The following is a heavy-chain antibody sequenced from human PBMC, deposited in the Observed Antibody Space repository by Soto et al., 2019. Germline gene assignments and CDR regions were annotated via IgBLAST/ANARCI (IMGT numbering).Heavy chain of an antibody. V-gene: IGHV6-1*01. D-gene: IGHD3-10*01. CDR1: GDSVSSNSAA. CDR2: TYYRSKWYN. Sequence: SQTLSLTCAISGDSVSSNSAAWNWIRQSPSRGLEWLGRTYYRSKWYNDYAVSVKSRITINPDTSKNQFSLQLNSVTPEDTAVYYCARDTITMVRGVIRYGMDVWGQGTTVTVSS. J-gene: IGHJ6*02. CDR3: ARDTITMVRGVIRYGMDV.